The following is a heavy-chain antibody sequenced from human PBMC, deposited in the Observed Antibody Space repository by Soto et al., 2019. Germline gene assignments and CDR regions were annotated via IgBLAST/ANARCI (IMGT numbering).Heavy chain of an antibody. CDR2: IYWDDDK. CDR1: GFSLSTSGVG. D-gene: IGHD6-19*01. J-gene: IGHJ4*02. V-gene: IGHV2-5*02. Sequence: QITLKESGPPLVKPTQTLTLTCTFSGFSLSTSGVGVGWIRQPPGKALEWLAVIYWDDDKGYRPSLKSRLTITKDTSKNQVVLTVTNMDPMDTATYYCAHIIAVAGNFDYWGQGTLVTVSS. CDR3: AHIIAVAGNFDY.